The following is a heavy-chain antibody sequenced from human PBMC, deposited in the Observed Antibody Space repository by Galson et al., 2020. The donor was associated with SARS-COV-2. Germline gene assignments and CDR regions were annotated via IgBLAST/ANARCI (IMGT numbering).Heavy chain of an antibody. CDR2: IYYSGST. CDR1: GGSISSYY. J-gene: IGHJ4*02. D-gene: IGHD2-15*01. V-gene: IGHV4-59*01. Sequence: SETLSLTCTVSGGSISSYYWSWIRQPPGKGLEWIGYIYYSGSTNYNPSLKSRVTISVDTSKNQFSLKLSSVTAADTAVYYCAREYCSGGSCYDYWGQGTLVTVSS. CDR3: AREYCSGGSCYDY.